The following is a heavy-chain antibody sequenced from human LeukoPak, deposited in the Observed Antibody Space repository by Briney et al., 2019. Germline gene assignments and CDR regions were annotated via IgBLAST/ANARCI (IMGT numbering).Heavy chain of an antibody. V-gene: IGHV3-30*18. CDR3: AKRTDLAYYYYYGMDV. J-gene: IGHJ6*02. CDR1: GFTFSSYG. CDR2: ISYDGSNK. Sequence: PGRSLRLSCAASGFTFSSYGMHWVRQAPGKGLEWVAVISYDGSNKYYADSVKGRFTISRDNSKNTLYLQMNSLRAEDTAVYYCAKRTDLAYYYYYGMDVWGQGTTVTVSS. D-gene: IGHD1-1*01.